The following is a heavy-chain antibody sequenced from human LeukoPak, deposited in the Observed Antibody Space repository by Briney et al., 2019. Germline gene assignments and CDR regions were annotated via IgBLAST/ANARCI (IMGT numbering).Heavy chain of an antibody. CDR2: IYYSGSI. D-gene: IGHD6-19*01. J-gene: IGHJ4*02. CDR1: GGSISSYY. CDR3: ARPHSSGWYGAFDY. V-gene: IGHV4-59*08. Sequence: SETLSLTCTVSGGSISSYYWSWIRQPPGKGLEWIGYIYYSGSINYNPSLKSRVTTSVDTSKNQFSLKLSSVTAADTAVYYCARPHSSGWYGAFDYWGQGTLVTVSS.